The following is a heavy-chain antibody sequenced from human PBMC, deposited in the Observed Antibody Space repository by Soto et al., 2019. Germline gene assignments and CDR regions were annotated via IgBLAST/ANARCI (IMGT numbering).Heavy chain of an antibody. D-gene: IGHD3-22*01. Sequence: SVKVSCKASGGTFSSYAISWVRQAPGQGLEWMGGIIPIFGTANYAQKFQGRVTITADESTSTAYMELSSLRSEDTAVYYCAREDPNYYDSSGYYYPDNWFDPWGQGTLVTVPS. CDR3: AREDPNYYDSSGYYYPDNWFDP. J-gene: IGHJ5*02. CDR2: IIPIFGTA. CDR1: GGTFSSYA. V-gene: IGHV1-69*13.